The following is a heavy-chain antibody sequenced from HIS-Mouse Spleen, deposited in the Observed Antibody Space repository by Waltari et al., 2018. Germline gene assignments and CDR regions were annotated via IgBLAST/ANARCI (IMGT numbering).Heavy chain of an antibody. J-gene: IGHJ4*02. CDR3: ARIAEGYSSGWYAFDY. CDR2: IDWDDDK. Sequence: QVTLRESGPALVKPTQTLTLTCTFPGFSLSTRGLSVSWIRQPPGKALEWLARIDWDDDKYYSTSLKTRLTISKDTSKNQVVLTMTNMDPVDTATYYCARIAEGYSSGWYAFDYWGQGTLVTVSS. V-gene: IGHV2-70*15. CDR1: GFSLSTRGLS. D-gene: IGHD6-19*01.